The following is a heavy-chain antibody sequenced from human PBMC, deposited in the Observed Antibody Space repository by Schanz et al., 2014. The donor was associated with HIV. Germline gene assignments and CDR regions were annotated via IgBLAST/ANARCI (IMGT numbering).Heavy chain of an antibody. CDR2: ISYDGSNE. D-gene: IGHD2-2*01. Sequence: QVQLVESGGGVVQPGRSLRVSCAASGFTFSTYAMHWARQAPGKGLEWVAVISYDGSNEYYGDSVKGRFTISRDNSKNTLYLQMNSLRREDTAVYYCAKVGRIYSTTWIDYWGQGTLVTVSS. J-gene: IGHJ4*02. V-gene: IGHV3-30*18. CDR3: AKVGRIYSTTWIDY. CDR1: GFTFSTYA.